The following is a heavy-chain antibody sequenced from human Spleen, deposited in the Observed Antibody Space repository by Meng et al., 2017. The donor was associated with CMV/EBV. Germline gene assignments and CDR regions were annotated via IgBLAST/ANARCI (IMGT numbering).Heavy chain of an antibody. CDR2: INAGNGDT. V-gene: IGHV1-3*01. D-gene: IGHD6-13*01. Sequence: CKTSRYTFTDYSMHWVRQAPGQSLEWMGWINAGNGDTKYSQKFQGRVTITWDTSASTVYMELNSLTSEDTAVCYCARDGWQQTFYFDYWGQGALVTVSS. J-gene: IGHJ4*02. CDR1: RYTFTDYS. CDR3: ARDGWQQTFYFDY.